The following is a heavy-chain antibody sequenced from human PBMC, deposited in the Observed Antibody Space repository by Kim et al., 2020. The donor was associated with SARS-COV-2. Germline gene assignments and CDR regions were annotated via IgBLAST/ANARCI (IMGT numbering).Heavy chain of an antibody. CDR3: ARYQSITIFGVVIKGPYYYGMDV. J-gene: IGHJ6*02. Sequence: ASVKVSCKASGYTFTSYGISWVRQAPGQGLEWMGWISAYNGNTNYAQKLQGRVTMTTDTSTSTAYMELRSLRSDDTAVYYCARYQSITIFGVVIKGPYYYGMDVWGQGTTVTVSS. D-gene: IGHD3-3*01. CDR2: ISAYNGNT. CDR1: GYTFTSYG. V-gene: IGHV1-18*01.